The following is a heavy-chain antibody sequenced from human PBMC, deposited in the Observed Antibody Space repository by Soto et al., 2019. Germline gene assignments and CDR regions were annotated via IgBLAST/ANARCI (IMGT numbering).Heavy chain of an antibody. D-gene: IGHD3-10*01. V-gene: IGHV1-3*01. CDR2: INAGNGNT. CDR3: ARVVREEHYFDY. CDR1: GYTFTSYA. Sequence: ASVKVSCKASGYTFTSYAMHWVRQAPGQRLEWMGWINAGNGNTKYSQKFQGRVTITRDTSASTAYMELSSLRSEDTAVYYCARVVREEHYFDYWGQGTLVTVSS. J-gene: IGHJ4*02.